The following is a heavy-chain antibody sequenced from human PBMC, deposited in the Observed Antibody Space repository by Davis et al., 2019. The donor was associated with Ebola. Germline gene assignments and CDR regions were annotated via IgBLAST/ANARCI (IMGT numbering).Heavy chain of an antibody. CDR1: GYTFTSYY. D-gene: IGHD3-22*01. CDR3: ASQYDSSGYYYEYYFDY. J-gene: IGHJ4*02. V-gene: IGHV1-46*01. CDR2: INPSGGST. Sequence: ASVKVSCKASGYTFTSYYMHWVRQAPGQGLEWMGLINPSGGSTSYAQKFQGRVTMTRDTSTSTVYMELSSLRSEDTAVYYCASQYDSSGYYYEYYFDYWGQGTLVTVSS.